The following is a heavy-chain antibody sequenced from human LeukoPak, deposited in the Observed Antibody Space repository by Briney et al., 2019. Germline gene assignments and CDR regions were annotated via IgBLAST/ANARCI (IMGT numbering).Heavy chain of an antibody. V-gene: IGHV3-21*01. CDR3: ARGLYGRVAANWFDP. D-gene: IGHD4-17*01. J-gene: IGHJ5*02. CDR2: ISSSSSYI. Sequence: GGSLRLSCAASGFTFSSYSMNWVRQAPGKGLEWVSSISSSSSYIYYADSVKGRFTISRDNAKNSLYLRMNSLRAEDTAVYYCARGLYGRVAANWFDPWGQGTLVTVSS. CDR1: GFTFSSYS.